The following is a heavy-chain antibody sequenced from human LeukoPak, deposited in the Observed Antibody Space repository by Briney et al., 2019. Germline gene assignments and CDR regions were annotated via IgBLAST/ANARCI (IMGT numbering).Heavy chain of an antibody. D-gene: IGHD1-26*01. CDR1: GFTFSSYA. V-gene: IGHV3-30-3*01. Sequence: GGSLRLSCAASGFTFSSYAMHWVRQAPGKGLEWVAVISYDGSNKYYADSVKGRFTISRDNAKNSLYLQMNSLRAEDTAVYYCARKSSGSYRDGGYWGQGTLVTVSS. CDR3: ARKSSGSYRDGGY. J-gene: IGHJ4*02. CDR2: ISYDGSNK.